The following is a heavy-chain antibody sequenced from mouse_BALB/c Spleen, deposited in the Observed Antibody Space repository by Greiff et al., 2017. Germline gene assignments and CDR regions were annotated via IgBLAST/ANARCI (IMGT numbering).Heavy chain of an antibody. CDR3: ASGSYGNYLAWFAY. CDR1: GDSITSGY. Sequence: EVKLQESGPSLVKPSQTLSLTCSVTGDSITSGYWNWIRKFPGNKLEYMGYISYSGSTYYNPSLKSRISITRDTSKNQYYLQLNSVTTEDTATYDCASGSYGNYLAWFAYWGQGTLVTVSA. D-gene: IGHD2-1*01. V-gene: IGHV3-8*02. CDR2: ISYSGST. J-gene: IGHJ3*01.